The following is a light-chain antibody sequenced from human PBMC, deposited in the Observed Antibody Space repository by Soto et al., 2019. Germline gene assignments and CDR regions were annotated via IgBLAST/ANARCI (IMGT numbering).Light chain of an antibody. V-gene: IGKV3-15*01. CDR2: GAS. J-gene: IGKJ3*01. CDR3: QQYNNWPPFT. CDR1: QSVSSN. Sequence: EIVMTQSPGTLSVSPGERAILSCRASQSVSSNLAWYQQKPGQTPRLLIYGASTRATGIPARFSGSGSGTEFTLTISSLQSEDFAFYYCQQYNNWPPFTFGPGTKVDIK.